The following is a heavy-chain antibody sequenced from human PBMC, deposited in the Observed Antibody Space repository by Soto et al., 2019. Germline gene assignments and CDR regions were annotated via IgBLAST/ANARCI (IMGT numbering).Heavy chain of an antibody. Sequence: EVQLLESGGGLVQPGGSLSLSCAASGFTFSTYAMTWLRQAPGKGLEWVSIISGRGGRTYYADSVKGRFTVSRDNSKNTLYLQMISLRAEDPAVYYCAKTAGCTNGVCYSEDFYFYMDVWGKGTTVTVSS. V-gene: IGHV3-23*01. D-gene: IGHD2-8*01. CDR3: AKTAGCTNGVCYSEDFYFYMDV. CDR1: GFTFSTYA. J-gene: IGHJ6*03. CDR2: ISGRGGRT.